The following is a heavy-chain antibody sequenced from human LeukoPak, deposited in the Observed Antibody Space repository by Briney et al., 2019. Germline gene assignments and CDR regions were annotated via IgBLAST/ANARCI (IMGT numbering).Heavy chain of an antibody. J-gene: IGHJ4*02. Sequence: GGSLRLSCAASGFTFSSYWMSWVRQAPGKGLEWVANIKQDGSEKYYVDSVKGRFTISRDNAKNSLYLQMNSLRAEDAAVYYCARDPPFYDSSGYYAYWGQGTLVTVSS. CDR3: ARDPPFYDSSGYYAY. D-gene: IGHD3-22*01. V-gene: IGHV3-7*01. CDR2: IKQDGSEK. CDR1: GFTFSSYW.